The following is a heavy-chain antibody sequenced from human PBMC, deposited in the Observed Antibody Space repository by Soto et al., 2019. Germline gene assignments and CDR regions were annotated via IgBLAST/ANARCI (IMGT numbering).Heavy chain of an antibody. Sequence: QLQLQESGPGRVKPSENLSLTCTVSGDCISSRSYYWGWLRQPPGKGLELIGSSYYSGSTYYNLSLKSRVTISLDTSKNPFSMKMNSVTASDTDVYYCARQRRGSYYHSSSYNLFAYLGQGTLVSVSS. J-gene: IGHJ4*02. CDR1: GDCISSRSYY. D-gene: IGHD3-22*01. CDR3: ARQRRGSYYHSSSYNLFAY. CDR2: SYYSGST. V-gene: IGHV4-39*01.